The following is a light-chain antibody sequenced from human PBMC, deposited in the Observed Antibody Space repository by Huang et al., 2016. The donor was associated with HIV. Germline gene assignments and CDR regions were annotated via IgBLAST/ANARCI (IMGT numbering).Light chain of an antibody. CDR1: QRVSGNY. CDR3: QVYGTSPPGP. CDR2: GAS. J-gene: IGKJ3*01. V-gene: IGKV3-20*01. Sequence: EIVLTQSPGTLSLSPGERATLACRASQRVSGNYLAWYQQKPGQAPRLLIYGASSRATGIPDRFSGSGSGTDFTLTITRLEPEDIALYYCQVYGTSPPGPFGPGATVHIK.